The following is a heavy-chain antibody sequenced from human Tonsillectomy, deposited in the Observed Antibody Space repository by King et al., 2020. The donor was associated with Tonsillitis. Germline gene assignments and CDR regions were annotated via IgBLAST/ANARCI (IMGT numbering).Heavy chain of an antibody. CDR2: NYYNGST. D-gene: IGHD3-16*01. Sequence: QLQESGPGLVKPSQTLSLTCTVSCGSIISGDCYWSWIRQHPGKGPEWIGNNYYNGSTYYNPSLKSRVIISVDTSKNQFSLKLTSVTAVDAAVYYCARDRTLGYGMDVWGQGTTVSVSS. J-gene: IGHJ6*02. CDR3: ARDRTLGYGMDV. V-gene: IGHV4-31*03. CDR1: CGSIISGDCY.